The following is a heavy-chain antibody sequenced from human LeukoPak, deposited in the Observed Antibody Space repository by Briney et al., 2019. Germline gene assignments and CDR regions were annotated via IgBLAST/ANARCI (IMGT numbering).Heavy chain of an antibody. V-gene: IGHV3-23*01. J-gene: IGHJ4*02. D-gene: IGHD7-27*01. CDR2: ISGSGGTT. CDR3: VQDWAWGAFGC. Sequence: GGSLRLSCVASGFIFSRYGMSWVRQAPGKGLEWVSAISGSGGTTYYADSVKGRFTISRDNSKNTLYLQINSLRAEDTAVYYCVQDWAWGAFGCWGQGTLVTVSS. CDR1: GFIFSRYG.